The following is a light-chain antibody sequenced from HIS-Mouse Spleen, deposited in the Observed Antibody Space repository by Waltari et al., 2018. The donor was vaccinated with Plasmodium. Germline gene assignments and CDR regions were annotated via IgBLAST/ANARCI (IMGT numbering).Light chain of an antibody. Sequence: SYELTQPPSVSVSPGQTARITCSGDALPKKYAYWSQQKSGQAPVLVIYEDSKRPSGIPERFSVSSSGTIATLTISGAQVEDEADYYCYSTDSSGNHRVFGGGTKLTVL. V-gene: IGLV3-10*01. CDR3: YSTDSSGNHRV. J-gene: IGLJ3*02. CDR2: EDS. CDR1: ALPKKY.